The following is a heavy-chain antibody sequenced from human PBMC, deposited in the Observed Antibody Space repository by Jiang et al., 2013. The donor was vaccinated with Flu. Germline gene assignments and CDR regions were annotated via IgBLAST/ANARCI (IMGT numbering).Heavy chain of an antibody. J-gene: IGHJ4*02. CDR3: ARARAPEIAAYYFDY. Sequence: TVSAASITNYYWNWIRQAPGKGLEWIGYVYYSGSTNYNSSLKSRVTISIDTSKNQFSLKLNSVTAADTAIYYCARARAPEIAAYYFDYWGQGALVTVSS. V-gene: IGHV4-59*01. CDR1: AASITNYY. CDR2: VYYSGST. D-gene: IGHD2-21*01.